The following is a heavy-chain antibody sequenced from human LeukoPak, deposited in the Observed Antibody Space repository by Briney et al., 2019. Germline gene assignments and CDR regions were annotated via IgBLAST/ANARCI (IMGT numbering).Heavy chain of an antibody. Sequence: GGSLRLSCVASGFNFNNYDLHWVRQAPGKGLEWVAFIKFHGHETFYADSVEGRFTFSRDNSKNTLYLQMNSLRAEDTAVYYCAKANRPYCGGDCYYYFDYWGQGTLVTVSS. CDR1: GFNFNNYD. CDR3: AKANRPYCGGDCYYYFDY. CDR2: IKFHGHET. D-gene: IGHD2-21*02. J-gene: IGHJ4*02. V-gene: IGHV3-30*02.